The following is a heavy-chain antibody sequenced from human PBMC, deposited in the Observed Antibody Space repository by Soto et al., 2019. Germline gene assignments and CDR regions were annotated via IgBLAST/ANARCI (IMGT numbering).Heavy chain of an antibody. CDR1: GGSISSSSYY. J-gene: IGHJ4*02. V-gene: IGHV4-39*01. CDR3: ARENYYDSSGYYYVSDY. D-gene: IGHD3-22*01. Sequence: SETLSLTCTVSGGSISSSSYYWGWIRQPPGNGLEWIGSIYYSGSTYYNPSLKSRVTISVDTSKNQFSLKLSSVTAADTAVYYCARENYYDSSGYYYVSDYWGQGTLVTVSS. CDR2: IYYSGST.